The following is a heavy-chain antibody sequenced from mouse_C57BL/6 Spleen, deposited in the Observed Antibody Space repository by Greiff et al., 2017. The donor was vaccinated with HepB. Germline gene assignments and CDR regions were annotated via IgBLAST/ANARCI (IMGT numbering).Heavy chain of an antibody. V-gene: IGHV5-4*01. CDR1: GFTFSSYA. Sequence: EVKLVESGGGLVKPGGSLKLSCAASGFTFSSYAMSWVRQTPEKRLEWVATISDGGSYTYYPDNVKGRFTISRDNAKNNLYLQMSHLKSEDTAMYYCARDSYYGSSYDYAMDYWGQGTSVTVSS. D-gene: IGHD1-1*01. J-gene: IGHJ4*01. CDR2: ISDGGSYT. CDR3: ARDSYYGSSYDYAMDY.